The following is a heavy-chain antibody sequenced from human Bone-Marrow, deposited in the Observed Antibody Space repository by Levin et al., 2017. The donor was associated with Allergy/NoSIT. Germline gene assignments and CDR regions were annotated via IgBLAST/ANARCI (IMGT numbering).Heavy chain of an antibody. D-gene: IGHD3-22*01. CDR3: ARERSLKPNYYDSSGYYFWSTTYGMDV. CDR1: GYTFTGYY. CDR2: INPNSGGT. J-gene: IGHJ6*02. Sequence: ASVKVSCKASGYTFTGYYMHWVRQAPGQGLEWMGWINPNSGGTNYAQKFQGWVTMTRDTSISTAYMELSRLRSDDTAVYYCARERSLKPNYYDSSGYYFWSTTYGMDVWGQGTTVTVSS. V-gene: IGHV1-2*04.